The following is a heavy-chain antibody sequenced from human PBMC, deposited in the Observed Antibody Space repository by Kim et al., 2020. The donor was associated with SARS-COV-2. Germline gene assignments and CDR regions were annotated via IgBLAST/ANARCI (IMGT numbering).Heavy chain of an antibody. Sequence: GGSLRLSCAASGFTFSDYYMSWIRQAPGKGLEWVSYISSSSSYTNYADSVKGRFTISRDNAKNSLYLQMNSLRAEDTAVYYCAGTQPEVGAKNYYYYYGMDVWGQGTTVTVSS. CDR2: ISSSSSYT. D-gene: IGHD1-26*01. CDR1: GFTFSDYY. V-gene: IGHV3-11*03. J-gene: IGHJ6*02. CDR3: AGTQPEVGAKNYYYYYGMDV.